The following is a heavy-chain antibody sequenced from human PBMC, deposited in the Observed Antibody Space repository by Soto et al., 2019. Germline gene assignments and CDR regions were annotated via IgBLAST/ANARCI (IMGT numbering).Heavy chain of an antibody. Sequence: GGSLRLSCAASGFTFNSYAMNWVRQAPGKGLAWVSAIGTDGNTYYASSVKGRFTISRDNSRTTLYLQMNSLRVEDTALYYCVRKYPGTRTFDYWGQGTLVTVYS. CDR2: IGTDGNT. V-gene: IGHV3-23*01. CDR1: GFTFNSYA. CDR3: VRKYPGTRTFDY. D-gene: IGHD2-2*01. J-gene: IGHJ4*01.